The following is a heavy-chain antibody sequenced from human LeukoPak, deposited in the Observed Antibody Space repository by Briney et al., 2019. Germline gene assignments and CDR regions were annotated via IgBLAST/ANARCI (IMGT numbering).Heavy chain of an antibody. CDR3: ARDRSLGIIDY. CDR1: GDSLSGISFY. D-gene: IGHD3-16*01. CDR2: IYYSGTT. Sequence: SETLSLTCTVSGDSLSGISFYWSWIRQPPGKGLEWIDCIYYSGTTKYNPSLKSRVTISVDASKNHFSLNLTSVTAADTAVYYCARDRSLGIIDYWGQGTLVTVSS. V-gene: IGHV4-61*03. J-gene: IGHJ4*02.